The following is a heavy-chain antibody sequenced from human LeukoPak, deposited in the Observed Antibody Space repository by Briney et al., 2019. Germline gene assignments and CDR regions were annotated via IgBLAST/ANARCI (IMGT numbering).Heavy chain of an antibody. Sequence: SETLSLTCTVSGGSISSSSYYWGWIRQPPGTGLEWIGSIYGSESTYYNPSLKSRVTISVDTSKNQFSLKLSSVTAADTAVYYCARLAAAVRRRFDYWGQGTLVTVSS. CDR1: GGSISSSSYY. D-gene: IGHD6-13*01. CDR3: ARLAAAVRRRFDY. J-gene: IGHJ4*02. V-gene: IGHV4-39*01. CDR2: IYGSEST.